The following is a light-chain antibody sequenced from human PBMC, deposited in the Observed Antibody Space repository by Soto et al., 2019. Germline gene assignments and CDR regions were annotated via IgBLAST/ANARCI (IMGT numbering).Light chain of an antibody. J-gene: IGKJ5*01. CDR2: AAS. CDR3: QQSYSTPGVT. Sequence: IQLTQSPSSLSASVGDRVTITFRASQGISSYLAWYQQKPGKAPKLLIYAASTLQSGVPSRFSGSGSGTDFTLTISSLQPEDFATYYCQQSYSTPGVTFGQGTRLEIK. CDR1: QGISSY. V-gene: IGKV1-39*01.